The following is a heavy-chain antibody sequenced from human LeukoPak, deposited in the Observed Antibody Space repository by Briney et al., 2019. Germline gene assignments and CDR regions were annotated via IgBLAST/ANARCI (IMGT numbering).Heavy chain of an antibody. J-gene: IGHJ5*02. V-gene: IGHV4-61*01. Sequence: SETLSLTCTVSGGSVSSGSYYWSWIRQPPGKGLEWIGYIYYSGSTNYNPSLKSRVTISVDTSKNQFSLKLSSVTAAGTAVYYCARGVVTYYYGSGSYRFDPWGQGTLVTVSS. D-gene: IGHD3-10*01. CDR3: ARGVVTYYYGSGSYRFDP. CDR1: GGSVSSGSYY. CDR2: IYYSGST.